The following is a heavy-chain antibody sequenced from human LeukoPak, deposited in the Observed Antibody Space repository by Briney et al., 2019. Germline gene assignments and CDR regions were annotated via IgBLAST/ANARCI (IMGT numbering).Heavy chain of an antibody. V-gene: IGHV3-7*01. CDR1: GITFSTDC. CDR3: ARDSSTTVTGAFDI. CDR2: INQDGSEK. J-gene: IGHJ3*02. D-gene: IGHD4-17*01. Sequence: LRFSCVVSGITFSTDCMHWARQAPGKGLEWVANINQDGSEKYFVDSVKGRFTISRDNSKNTLYLQMNSLRAEDTAVYYCARDSSTTVTGAFDIWGQGTMVTVSS.